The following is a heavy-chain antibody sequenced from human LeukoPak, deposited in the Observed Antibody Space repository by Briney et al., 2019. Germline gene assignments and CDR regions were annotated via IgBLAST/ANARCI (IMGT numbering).Heavy chain of an antibody. J-gene: IGHJ6*02. CDR2: INTSGST. V-gene: IGHV4-4*07. CDR1: GGSISSYD. CDR3: ARDQAGLRYGMDD. Sequence: SETPSLICTVSGGSISSYDWSWSRQHAAKGLEWIGRINTSGSTNYNPSLKSRVTMSVDTSKNQFSLNLNSVTAADTAVYYCARDQAGLRYGMDDWGQGITVTVSS.